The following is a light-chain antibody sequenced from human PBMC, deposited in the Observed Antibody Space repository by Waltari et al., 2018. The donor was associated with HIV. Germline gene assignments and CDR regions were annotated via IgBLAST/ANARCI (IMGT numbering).Light chain of an antibody. V-gene: IGLV2-8*01. J-gene: IGLJ3*02. CDR3: SSYPGSFPWV. CDR2: EVT. CDR1: SSDVGGYNY. Sequence: QSGLTQPPSASGSPGQSVTISCTGSSSDVGGYNYVTWYQQHPGKAPQLIIYEVTKRPSGVPYRFSGSKSGNTASLTVSGLQAEDEADYYCSSYPGSFPWVFGGGTKLTVL.